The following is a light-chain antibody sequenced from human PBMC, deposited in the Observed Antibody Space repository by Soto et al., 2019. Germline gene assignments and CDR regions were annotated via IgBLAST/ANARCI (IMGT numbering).Light chain of an antibody. Sequence: QSVLTQPASVSGSPGQSITISCTGTSSDVGSYNLVSWYQHHPGKAPKLHIYEVSKRPSGVSNRVSGSKSGNTASLTISGLKAEDDADYYCCSYAGRFYVFGPGTKLTVL. V-gene: IGLV2-23*02. CDR3: CSYAGRFYV. CDR2: EVS. J-gene: IGLJ1*01. CDR1: SSDVGSYNL.